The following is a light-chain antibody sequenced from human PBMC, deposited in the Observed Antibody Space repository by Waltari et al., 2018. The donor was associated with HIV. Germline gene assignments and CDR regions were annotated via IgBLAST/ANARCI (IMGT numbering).Light chain of an antibody. Sequence: DIRMTQSPPTLSASVGDRVTITCQASQSISHWLAWYQQKPGKAPDLLIYQASDLEAGVPSRFSGSGSETEFTLTISSLQPDDFAAYYCQQYYTYPWTFGQGTKVEIK. CDR3: QQYYTYPWT. CDR2: QAS. V-gene: IGKV1-5*03. J-gene: IGKJ1*01. CDR1: QSISHW.